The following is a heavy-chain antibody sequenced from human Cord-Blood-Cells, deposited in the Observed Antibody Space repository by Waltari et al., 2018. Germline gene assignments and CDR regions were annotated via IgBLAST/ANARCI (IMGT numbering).Heavy chain of an antibody. CDR3: ASYDSSGYYFDY. CDR2: INSDGSST. Sequence: EVQLVESGGGLVQPGGSLRLSCSASGFTFSSYWMHWVRQAPGKGLVWVSRINSDGSSTSYADSVKGRFTISRDNAKNTLYLQMNSLRAEDTAVYYCASYDSSGYYFDYWGQGTLVTVSS. J-gene: IGHJ4*02. CDR1: GFTFSSYW. V-gene: IGHV3-74*01. D-gene: IGHD3-22*01.